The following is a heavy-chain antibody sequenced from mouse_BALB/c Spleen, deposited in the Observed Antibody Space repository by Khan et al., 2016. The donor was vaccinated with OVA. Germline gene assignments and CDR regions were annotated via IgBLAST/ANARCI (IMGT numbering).Heavy chain of an antibody. CDR2: ISPGSGDT. J-gene: IGHJ3*01. CDR1: GYTFTDYY. V-gene: IGHV1-77*01. CDR3: ARMNYFGYTFAY. Sequence: QVQLKQSGAELARPGASVKLSCKASGYTFTDYYINWVKLRTGQGLEWIGEISPGSGDTYYNERFKGKATLTADHSSSTAYMQLSRLTSEDAAVYFCARMNYFGYTFAYWGQGTLVTVSA. D-gene: IGHD1-2*01.